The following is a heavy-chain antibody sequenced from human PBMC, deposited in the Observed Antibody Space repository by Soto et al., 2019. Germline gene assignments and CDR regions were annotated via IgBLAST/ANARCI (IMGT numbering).Heavy chain of an antibody. D-gene: IGHD3-10*01. V-gene: IGHV3-72*01. CDR2: SANKANSYTT. CDR3: TRDFGGV. J-gene: IGHJ6*02. Sequence: EVQLVESGGDLVQPGGSLRLSCAASGFTLSDHYADWVRQAPGKGLEWVGRSANKANSYTTQYAAAVKGRFTISRSDSENSLYLQMNSLRTEDTALYYCTRDFGGVWGQGTTVTVSS. CDR1: GFTLSDHY.